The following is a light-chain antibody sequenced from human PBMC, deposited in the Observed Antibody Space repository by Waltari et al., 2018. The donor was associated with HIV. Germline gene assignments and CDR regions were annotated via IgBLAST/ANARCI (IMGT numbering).Light chain of an antibody. J-gene: IGLJ3*02. V-gene: IGLV2-14*01. Sequence: QSALTQPASVSGSLGQSITIPCPGPSSDVGGYDYVSWYQQHPGRAPKLLIYDVSNRPSGVSNRFSGSKSGNTASLTISGLQAEDEADYHCSSYTSSSALEVVFGGGTTLTVL. CDR2: DVS. CDR3: SSYTSSSALEVV. CDR1: SSDVGGYDY.